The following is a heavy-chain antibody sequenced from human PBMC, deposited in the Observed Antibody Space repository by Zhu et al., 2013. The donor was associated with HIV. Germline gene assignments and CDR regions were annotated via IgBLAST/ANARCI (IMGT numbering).Heavy chain of an antibody. J-gene: IGHJ5*01. CDR1: GYTFTASH. CDR3: ARTRTLTALDS. V-gene: IGHV1-2*02. CDR2: INPNSGDT. Sequence: QIQLVQSGAEVKKPGASLKVSCKTSGYTFTASHLHWVRQAPGQGLQWMGWINPNSGDTMSAQRFQGRVSLTRDTSIDTAFLELKNLTSDDTAVYYCARTRTLTALDSWGQGTPVTVSS. D-gene: IGHD2-21*02.